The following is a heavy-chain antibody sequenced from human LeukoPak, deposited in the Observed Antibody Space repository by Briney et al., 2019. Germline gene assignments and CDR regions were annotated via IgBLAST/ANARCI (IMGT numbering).Heavy chain of an antibody. Sequence: GGSLRLSCAASGFTFSSYWMHWVRQAPGKGLVWVSRINSDGSSTSYTDSVKGRFTISRDNAKNTLYLQMNGPRAEDTAVYYRARGSGGDFDYWGQGTLVTVSS. CDR2: INSDGSST. V-gene: IGHV3-74*01. J-gene: IGHJ4*02. CDR3: ARGSGGDFDY. D-gene: IGHD6-19*01. CDR1: GFTFSSYW.